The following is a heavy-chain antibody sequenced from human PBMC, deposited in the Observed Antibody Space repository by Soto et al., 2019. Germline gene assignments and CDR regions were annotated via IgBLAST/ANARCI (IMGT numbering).Heavy chain of an antibody. Sequence: ASVKVSCKVSGYVLAELSMHWVRQAPGKGLEWMGGFDPQHGETIYAQKFQGRVTMTEDTSTDTAYMELSSLRSDDTAMYYCATDPLRYFDWSSWGQGTMVTVSS. CDR3: ATDPLRYFDWSS. D-gene: IGHD3-9*01. V-gene: IGHV1-24*01. CDR1: GYVLAELS. CDR2: FDPQHGET. J-gene: IGHJ3*01.